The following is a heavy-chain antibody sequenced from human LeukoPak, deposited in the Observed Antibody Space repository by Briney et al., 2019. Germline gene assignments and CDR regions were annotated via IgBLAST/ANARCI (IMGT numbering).Heavy chain of an antibody. Sequence: GGSLRLSCAASGFTFSSYWMSWVRQAPGKGLEWVANIKQDGSEKYYVDSVKGRFTISRDNAKNSLYLQMNSLRAEDTAVYYCAREGYSYDLSSFDYWGQGTLVTVSS. J-gene: IGHJ4*02. D-gene: IGHD5-18*01. CDR2: IKQDGSEK. V-gene: IGHV3-7*01. CDR3: AREGYSYDLSSFDY. CDR1: GFTFSSYW.